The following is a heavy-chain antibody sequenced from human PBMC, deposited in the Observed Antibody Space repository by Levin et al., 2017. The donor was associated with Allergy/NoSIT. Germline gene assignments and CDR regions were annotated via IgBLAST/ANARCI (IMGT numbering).Heavy chain of an antibody. CDR2: IYSGGST. CDR1: GFTVSSNY. D-gene: IGHD2-15*01. CDR3: ARDLFNVVAEEAFDI. Sequence: GGSLRLSCAASGFTVSSNYMSWVRQAPGKGLEWVSVIYSGGSTYYADSVKGRFTISRDNSKNTLYLQMNSLRAEDTAVYYCARDLFNVVAEEAFDIWGQGTMVTVSS. J-gene: IGHJ3*02. V-gene: IGHV3-66*01.